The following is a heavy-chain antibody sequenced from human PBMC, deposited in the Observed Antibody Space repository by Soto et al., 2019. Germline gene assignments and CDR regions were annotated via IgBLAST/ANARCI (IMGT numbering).Heavy chain of an antibody. J-gene: IGHJ6*02. D-gene: IGHD6-19*01. CDR3: AREGTTQTGYSSGEGFYYYYYGMDV. V-gene: IGHV1-46*01. Sequence: ASVKVSCKASGYTFTSYYMHWVRQAPGQGLEWMGIINPSGGSTSYAQKFQGRVTMTRDTSTSTVYMELSSLRSEDTAVYYCAREGTTQTGYSSGEGFYYYYYGMDVWGQGTTVTVSS. CDR1: GYTFTSYY. CDR2: INPSGGST.